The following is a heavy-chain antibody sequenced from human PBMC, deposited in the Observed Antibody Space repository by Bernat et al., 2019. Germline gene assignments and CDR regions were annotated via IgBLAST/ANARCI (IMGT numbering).Heavy chain of an antibody. CDR3: ARQPGDGWFREGDWFDP. V-gene: IGHV5-51*01. CDR1: GYSFTSYW. Sequence: EVQLVQSGAEVKKPGESLKISCKGSGYSFTSYWIGWVRQMPGKGLEWMGIIYPGDSDTRYSPSFQVQVTISADKSISTAYLQWSSLKASDSAMYYCARQPGDGWFREGDWFDPWGQGTLVTVSS. CDR2: IYPGDSDT. J-gene: IGHJ5*02. D-gene: IGHD3-10*01.